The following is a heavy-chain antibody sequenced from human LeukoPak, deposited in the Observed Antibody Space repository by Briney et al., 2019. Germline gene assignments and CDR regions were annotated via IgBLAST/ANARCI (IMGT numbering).Heavy chain of an antibody. Sequence: SETLSLTCTVSGASFSSSTYYWGWIRQPPGKGLEWIGSIYYSGSTYYNPSLKSRVTMSVDTSKNQFSLTLSSVTSADTPVYYCASHAGGISATGTRPFDYRGQGTLVTVSS. J-gene: IGHJ4*02. V-gene: IGHV4-39*01. D-gene: IGHD6-13*01. CDR2: IYYSGST. CDR3: ASHAGGISATGTRPFDY. CDR1: GASFSSSTYY.